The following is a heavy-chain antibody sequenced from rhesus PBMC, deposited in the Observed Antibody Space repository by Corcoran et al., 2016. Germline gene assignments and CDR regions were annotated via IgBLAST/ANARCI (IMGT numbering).Heavy chain of an antibody. J-gene: IGHJ6*01. CDR2: YIINVGGST. V-gene: IGHV3S5*01. CDR1: GFTFSSYG. Sequence: EVQLVESGGGLVQPGGSLRLSCAASGFTFSSYGMSWVRQARGKGLEWVSYIINVGGSTNSADSVKGRFTITGDNSKNTLSLQMNSLRAEDTAVYYCAKDREWLLHRGGLDSWGHGVVVTVSS. CDR3: AKDREWLLHRGGLDS. D-gene: IGHD3-28*01.